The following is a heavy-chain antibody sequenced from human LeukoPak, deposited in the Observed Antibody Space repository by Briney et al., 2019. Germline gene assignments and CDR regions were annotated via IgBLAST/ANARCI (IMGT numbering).Heavy chain of an antibody. V-gene: IGHV4-34*01. Sequence: SETLSLTCAVYGGSFSGYYWSWIRQPPGKGLEWIGEINHSGSTNYNPSLKSRVTISVDTSKNQFSLKLSSVTAADTAVYYCARGLMGVGSYYGWGQGTLVTVSS. CDR2: INHSGST. CDR1: GGSFSGYY. D-gene: IGHD1-26*01. CDR3: ARGLMGVGSYYG. J-gene: IGHJ4*02.